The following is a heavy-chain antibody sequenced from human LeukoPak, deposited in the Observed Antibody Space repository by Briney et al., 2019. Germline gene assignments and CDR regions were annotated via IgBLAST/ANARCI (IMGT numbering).Heavy chain of an antibody. D-gene: IGHD5-24*01. CDR1: GFTFSNYW. CDR2: ISPDGKDT. CDR3: AKSGRDGYGGLDH. V-gene: IGHV3-74*01. J-gene: IGHJ4*02. Sequence: GGSLRLSCAASGFTFSNYWMYWVRQVPGKGLVWVSRISPDGKDTSHADSVKGRFTISRDNSKNTLFLQMNSLRAEDTAVYYCAKSGRDGYGGLDHWGQGTLVTVSS.